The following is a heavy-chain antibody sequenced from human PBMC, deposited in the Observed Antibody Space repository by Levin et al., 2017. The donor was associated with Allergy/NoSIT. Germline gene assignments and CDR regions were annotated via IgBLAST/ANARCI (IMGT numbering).Heavy chain of an antibody. CDR2: FDPEDGET. CDR3: ATGHPRRGFEFRWGMDV. J-gene: IGHJ6*02. D-gene: IGHD3-10*01. V-gene: IGHV1-24*01. Sequence: GESLKISCKVSGYTLTELSMHWVRQAPGKGLEWMGGFDPEDGETIYAQKFQGRVTMTEDTSTDTAYMELSSLRSEDTAVYYCATGHPRRGFEFRWGMDVWGQGTTVTVSS. CDR1: GYTLTELS.